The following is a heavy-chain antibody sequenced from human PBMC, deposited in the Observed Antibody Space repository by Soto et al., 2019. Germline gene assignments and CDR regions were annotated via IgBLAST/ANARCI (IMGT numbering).Heavy chain of an antibody. CDR1: GFKLRSYA. D-gene: IGHD3-10*02. J-gene: IGHJ5*02. CDR3: ATAHSMLILDRFHP. CDR2: IWFDGSKK. Sequence: QVQLVESGGGVVQPGKSLRLSCTASGFKLRSYAIHWVRQAPGKGLEWLAVIWFDGSKKYYADSVKGRFTISRDNSKDTVYLQISSLTAEYTGFLDCATAHSMLILDRFHPWGQGTLVTVSS. V-gene: IGHV3-33*01.